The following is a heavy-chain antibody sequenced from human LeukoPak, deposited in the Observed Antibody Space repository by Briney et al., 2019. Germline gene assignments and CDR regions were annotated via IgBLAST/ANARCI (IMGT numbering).Heavy chain of an antibody. V-gene: IGHV3-23*01. CDR3: STVDGSTGPPFDY. Sequence: GGSLRLSCAASGFTFSDYYMSWIRQAPGKGLEWVSAISGSGGSTYYADSVKGRFTISRDNSKNTLYLQMNSLRAEDTAVYYCSTVDGSTGPPFDYWGQGTLVTVSS. CDR1: GFTFSDYY. D-gene: IGHD3-22*01. CDR2: ISGSGGST. J-gene: IGHJ4*02.